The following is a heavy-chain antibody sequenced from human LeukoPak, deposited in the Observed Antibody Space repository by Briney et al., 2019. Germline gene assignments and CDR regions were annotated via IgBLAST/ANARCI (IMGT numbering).Heavy chain of an antibody. J-gene: IGHJ4*02. D-gene: IGHD6-19*01. CDR1: GGTFSSYA. Sequence: GASVKASCKASGGTFSSYAISWVRQAPGQGLEWMGGIIPIFGTANYAQKFQGRVTITADKSTSTAYMELSSLRSEDTAVYYCATDVIAVAGTDYWGQGTLVTVSS. V-gene: IGHV1-69*06. CDR2: IIPIFGTA. CDR3: ATDVIAVAGTDY.